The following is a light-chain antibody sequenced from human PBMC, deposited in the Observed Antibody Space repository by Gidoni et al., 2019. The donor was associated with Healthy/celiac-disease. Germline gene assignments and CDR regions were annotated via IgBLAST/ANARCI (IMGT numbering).Light chain of an antibody. J-gene: IGKJ4*01. V-gene: IGKV3-11*01. Sequence: ELVLTQSPATLSLSPGERATLSSRASQSVSSYLAWYQQKPGQAPRLLIYDASRFSGSGSGTDFTLTISSLEPEDFAVYYCQQRSNWPLTFGGGTKVEIK. CDR3: QQRSNWPLT. CDR1: QSVSSY. CDR2: DAS.